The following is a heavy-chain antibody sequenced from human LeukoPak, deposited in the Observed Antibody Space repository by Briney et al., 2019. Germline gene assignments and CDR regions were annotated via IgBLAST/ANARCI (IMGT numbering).Heavy chain of an antibody. CDR1: GGSISSYY. V-gene: IGHV4-59*08. D-gene: IGHD6-19*01. J-gene: IGHJ4*02. CDR2: IYYSGST. Sequence: SETLSLTCTVSGGSISSYYWSWIRQPPGKGLEWIGYIYYSGSTNYNPSLKSRVTISVDTSKNQFSLKLSSVTAADTAVYYCARAYSSGWYAYWGQGTLVTVSS. CDR3: ARAYSSGWYAY.